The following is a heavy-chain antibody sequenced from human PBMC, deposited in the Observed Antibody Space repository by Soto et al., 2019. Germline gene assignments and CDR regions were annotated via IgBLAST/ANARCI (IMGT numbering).Heavy chain of an antibody. Sequence: GGSLRLSCAASGFTFSNAWMNWVRQAPGKGLEWVSAISGSGGSTYYADSVKGRFTISRDNSKNTLYLQMNSLRAEDTAVYYCAKDHVGGLRFLEWLLYDYCGQGSLVIVSS. CDR2: ISGSGGST. CDR3: AKDHVGGLRFLEWLLYDY. CDR1: GFTFSNAW. J-gene: IGHJ4*02. V-gene: IGHV3-23*01. D-gene: IGHD3-3*01.